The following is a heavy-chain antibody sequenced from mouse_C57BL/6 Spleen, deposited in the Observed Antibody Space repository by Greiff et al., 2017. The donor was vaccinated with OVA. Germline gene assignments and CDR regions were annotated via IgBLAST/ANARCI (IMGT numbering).Heavy chain of an antibody. J-gene: IGHJ1*03. V-gene: IGHV1-26*01. D-gene: IGHD2-1*01. Sequence: VQLKESGPELVKPGASVKISCKASGYTFTDYYMNWVKQSHGKSLEWIGDINPNNGGTSYNQKFKGKATLTVDKSSSTADMELRSLTSEDSAVYYCAREAYGNWYFDVWGTGTTVTVSS. CDR3: AREAYGNWYFDV. CDR1: GYTFTDYY. CDR2: INPNNGGT.